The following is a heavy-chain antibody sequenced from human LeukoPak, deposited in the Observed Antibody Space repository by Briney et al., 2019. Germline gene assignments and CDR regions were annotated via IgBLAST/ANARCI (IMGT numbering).Heavy chain of an antibody. CDR3: ARDRKPPNWFDP. J-gene: IGHJ5*02. CDR1: GFTFSTSG. Sequence: GGSLRLSCAVSGFTFSTSGMHWVRQAPGKGLEWVAVITYDGRKGYYGDSVKGRFTISRDNSKNTLYLQMNSLRAEDTAVYYCARDRKPPNWFDPWGQGTLVTVSS. CDR2: ITYDGRKG. V-gene: IGHV3-30*03.